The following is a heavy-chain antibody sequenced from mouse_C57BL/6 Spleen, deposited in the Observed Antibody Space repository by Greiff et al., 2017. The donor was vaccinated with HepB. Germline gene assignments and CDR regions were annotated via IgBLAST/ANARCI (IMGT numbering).Heavy chain of an antibody. D-gene: IGHD2-4*01. J-gene: IGHJ3*01. CDR2: IYPGNSDT. CDR1: GYTFTSYW. Sequence: EVKLMDSGTVLARPGASVKMSCKTSGYTFTSYWMHWVKQRPGQGLEWIGAIYPGNSDTSYNQKFKGKAKLTAVTSASTAYMELSSLTNEDSAVYYCTRYNDYDEGFAYWGQGTLVTVSA. CDR3: TRYNDYDEGFAY. V-gene: IGHV1-5*01.